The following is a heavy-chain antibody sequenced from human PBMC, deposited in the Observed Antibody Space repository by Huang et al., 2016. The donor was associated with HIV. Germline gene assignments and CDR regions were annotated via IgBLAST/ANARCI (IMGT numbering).Heavy chain of an antibody. Sequence: WVAVISYDGSNKYYADSVKGRFTISRENSKNTLYLQRNSLRAEDTAVYYCARGGPYYYDSSGYLVSAFDIWGQGTMVTVSS. D-gene: IGHD3-22*01. J-gene: IGHJ3*02. CDR2: ISYDGSNK. V-gene: IGHV3-30-3*01. CDR3: ARGGPYYYDSSGYLVSAFDI.